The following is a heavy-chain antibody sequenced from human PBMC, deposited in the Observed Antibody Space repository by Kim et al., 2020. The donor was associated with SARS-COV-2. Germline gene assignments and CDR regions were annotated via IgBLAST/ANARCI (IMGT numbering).Heavy chain of an antibody. D-gene: IGHD5-18*01. V-gene: IGHV3-23*01. CDR3: AKSHGYTWYYGMDV. Sequence: GGSLRLSCAASGFTFSSYDMSWVRQAPGKGLEWVSTISGGGGDTYHVDAVRGRFTISRDQSKNTVNLQMNSLRADDTAVYYCAKSHGYTWYYGMDVWGQGTTVTVSS. J-gene: IGHJ6*02. CDR2: ISGGGGDT. CDR1: GFTFSSYD.